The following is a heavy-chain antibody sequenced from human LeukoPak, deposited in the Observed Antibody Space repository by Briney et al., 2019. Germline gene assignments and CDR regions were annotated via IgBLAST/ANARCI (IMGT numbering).Heavy chain of an antibody. Sequence: GATVKVSCKASGGSFSSYAISWVRQAPGQGLEWMGGIIPIFGTANYAQKFQGRVTITTDESTSTAYMELSSLRSEDTAVYYCARGPPTARDWYFDLWGRGTLVTVSS. CDR1: GGSFSSYA. CDR3: ARGPPTARDWYFDL. CDR2: IIPIFGTA. V-gene: IGHV1-69*05. J-gene: IGHJ2*01. D-gene: IGHD2-21*02.